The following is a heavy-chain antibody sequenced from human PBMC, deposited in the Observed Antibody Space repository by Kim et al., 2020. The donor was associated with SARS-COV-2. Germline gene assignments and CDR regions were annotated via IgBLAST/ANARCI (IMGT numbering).Heavy chain of an antibody. CDR2: IYYSGST. CDR1: GGSISSSSYY. CDR3: ASWELPDYYYYGMDV. J-gene: IGHJ6*02. Sequence: SETLSLTCTVSGGSISSSSYYWGWIRQPPGKGLEWIGSIYYSGSTYYNPSLKSRVTISVDTSKNQFSLKLSSVTAADTAVYYCASWELPDYYYYGMDVWGQGTTVTVS. V-gene: IGHV4-39*01. D-gene: IGHD1-26*01.